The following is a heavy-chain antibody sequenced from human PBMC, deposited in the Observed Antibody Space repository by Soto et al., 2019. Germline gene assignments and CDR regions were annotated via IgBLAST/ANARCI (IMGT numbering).Heavy chain of an antibody. Sequence: TGGSLRLSCAASGFTFSSYSMNWVRQAPGKGLEWVSSISSSSSYIYYADSMKGRFTISRDNAKNSLYLQMNSLRAEDTAVYYCARRSGRAYYYYGMDVWGQGTTVTVSS. CDR2: ISSSSSYI. D-gene: IGHD3-3*01. CDR3: ARRSGRAYYYYGMDV. V-gene: IGHV3-21*01. J-gene: IGHJ6*02. CDR1: GFTFSSYS.